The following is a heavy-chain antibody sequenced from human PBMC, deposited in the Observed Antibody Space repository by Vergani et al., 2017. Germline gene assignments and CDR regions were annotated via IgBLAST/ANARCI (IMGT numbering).Heavy chain of an antibody. CDR2: IYYSGST. CDR1: GGSISSYY. J-gene: IGHJ4*02. V-gene: IGHV4-59*01. D-gene: IGHD1/OR15-1a*01. Sequence: QVQLQESGPGLVKPSETLSLTCTVSGGSISSYYWSWIRQPPGKGLEWIGYIYYSGSTNYNPSLKSRVTISVDTSKNQFSLKLSSVTAADTAVYYCVFRVEHPHTRWVDYWGQGTLVTVSS. CDR3: VFRVEHPHTRWVDY.